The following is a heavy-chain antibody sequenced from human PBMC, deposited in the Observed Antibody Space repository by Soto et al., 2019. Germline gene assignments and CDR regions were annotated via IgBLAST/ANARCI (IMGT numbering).Heavy chain of an antibody. CDR3: AGGNTYYYDSSGHYVFDY. J-gene: IGHJ4*02. Sequence: QVQLVQSGAEVKKPGSSVKVSCKASGGTFSSYAISWVRQAPGQGLEWMGGIIPIFGTANYAQKFQGRVTITAGESTSTAYMELSSLRSEDTAVYYCAGGNTYYYDSSGHYVFDYWGQGTLVTVSS. CDR2: IIPIFGTA. CDR1: GGTFSSYA. D-gene: IGHD3-22*01. V-gene: IGHV1-69*01.